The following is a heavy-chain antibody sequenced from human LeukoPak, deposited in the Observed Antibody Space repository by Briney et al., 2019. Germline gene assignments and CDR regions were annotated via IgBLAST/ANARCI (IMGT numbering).Heavy chain of an antibody. Sequence: GASVKVSCXASGYTFTDYYMHWVRQARGQGLEWMGWINPNSGGTNYAQKFQGRVTMTRDTSISTAYMELSRLRSDDTAVYYCARDYPSYCSSTSCYKDESHWGQGTLVTVSS. CDR1: GYTFTDYY. J-gene: IGHJ4*02. V-gene: IGHV1-2*02. CDR3: ARDYPSYCSSTSCYKDESH. D-gene: IGHD2-2*02. CDR2: INPNSGGT.